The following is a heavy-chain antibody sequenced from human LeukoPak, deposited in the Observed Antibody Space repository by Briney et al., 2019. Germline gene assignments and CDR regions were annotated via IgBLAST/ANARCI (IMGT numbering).Heavy chain of an antibody. V-gene: IGHV4-59*01. CDR3: ARGVYIAAAQYGF. CDR2: IYYSGAT. J-gene: IGHJ4*02. D-gene: IGHD6-13*01. CDR1: GGSISTYY. Sequence: PSETLSLTCAVSGGSISTYYWNWIRQPPGKGLEWIGYIYYSGATNYNPSLKSRVTISVDTSKNQFSLRLSSVTAADTAVYYCARGVYIAAAQYGFWGQGTLVTVSS.